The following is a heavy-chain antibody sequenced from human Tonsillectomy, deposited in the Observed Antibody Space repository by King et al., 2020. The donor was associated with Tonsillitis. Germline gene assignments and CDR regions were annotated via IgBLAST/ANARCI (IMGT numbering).Heavy chain of an antibody. Sequence: VQLVESGGGLVKPGGSLRLSCAASGFTFSSYSMIWVRQAPGKGLEWVSSISSSSSCIYYADSVKGRFPISRDNAKNSLYLQMNSLRAEDTAVYYCARDGTERSGNWFDPWGQGTLVTVSS. CDR1: GFTFSSYS. J-gene: IGHJ5*02. D-gene: IGHD1-1*01. CDR3: ARDGTERSGNWFDP. V-gene: IGHV3-21*01. CDR2: ISSSSSCI.